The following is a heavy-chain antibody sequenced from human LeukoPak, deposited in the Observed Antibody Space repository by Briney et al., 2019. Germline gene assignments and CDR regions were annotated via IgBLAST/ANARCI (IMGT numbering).Heavy chain of an antibody. V-gene: IGHV4-39*06. Sequence: SETLSLTCTVSGGSISSSSYYWGWIRQPPGKGLEWIGCIYYSGSTYYNPSLKTRVTISVDTSKNQFALKLSSGNPAETAVYYCARVRAVKFYCFDYWGQGTLVTVSS. CDR3: ARVRAVKFYCFDY. J-gene: IGHJ4*02. D-gene: IGHD2-2*01. CDR2: IYYSGST. CDR1: GGSISSSSYY.